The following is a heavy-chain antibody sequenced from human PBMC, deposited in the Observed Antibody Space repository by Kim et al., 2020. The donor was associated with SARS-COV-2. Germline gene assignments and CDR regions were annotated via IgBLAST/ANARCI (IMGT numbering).Heavy chain of an antibody. V-gene: IGHV1-3*01. J-gene: IGHJ4*02. Sequence: SQRFQCRVTITRDTSASTAYMELSSLRSEDTAVYYCARADYYDSSGEGNYWGQGTLVTVSS. D-gene: IGHD3-22*01. CDR3: ARADYYDSSGEGNY.